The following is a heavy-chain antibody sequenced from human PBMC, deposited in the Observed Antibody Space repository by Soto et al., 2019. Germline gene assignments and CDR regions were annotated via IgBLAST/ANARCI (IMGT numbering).Heavy chain of an antibody. CDR2: IIPIFGTA. Sequence: SVKVFCKASGGTFSSYAISWVRQAPGQGLEWMGGIIPIFGTANYAQKFQGRVTITADESTSTAYMELSSLRSEDTAVYYCARGKRVATIKPSYYYYYGMDVWGQGTTVTVSS. V-gene: IGHV1-69*13. CDR3: ARGKRVATIKPSYYYYYGMDV. J-gene: IGHJ6*02. CDR1: GGTFSSYA. D-gene: IGHD5-12*01.